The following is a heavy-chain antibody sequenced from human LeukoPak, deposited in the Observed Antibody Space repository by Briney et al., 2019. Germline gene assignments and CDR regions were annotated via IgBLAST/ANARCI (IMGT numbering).Heavy chain of an antibody. V-gene: IGHV3-9*01. CDR2: ISWNSGSI. CDR1: GFTFDDYA. CDR3: AKAGYCSSTSCHFFDY. Sequence: GGSLRPSCAASGFTFDDYAMHWVRQAPGKGLEWVSGISWNSGSIGYADSVKGRFTISRDNAKNSLYLQMNSLRAEDTALYYCAKAGYCSSTSCHFFDYWGQGTLVTVSS. D-gene: IGHD2-2*01. J-gene: IGHJ4*02.